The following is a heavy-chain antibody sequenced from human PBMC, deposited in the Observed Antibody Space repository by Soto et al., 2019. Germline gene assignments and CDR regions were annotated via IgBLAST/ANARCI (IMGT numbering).Heavy chain of an antibody. CDR3: ANDLVDTAMVPGYYGMDV. Sequence: PGGSLRLSCAASGFTFSSYGMHWVRQAPGKGLEWVAVISYDGSNKYYADSVKGRFTISRDNSKNTLYLQMNSLRAEDTAVYYCANDLVDTAMVPGYYGMDVWGQGTTVTVSS. J-gene: IGHJ6*02. CDR1: GFTFSSYG. D-gene: IGHD5-18*01. V-gene: IGHV3-30*18. CDR2: ISYDGSNK.